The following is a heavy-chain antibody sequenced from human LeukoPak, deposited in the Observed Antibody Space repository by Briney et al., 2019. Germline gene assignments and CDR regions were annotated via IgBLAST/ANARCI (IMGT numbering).Heavy chain of an antibody. Sequence: PSETLSLTCTVSGGSISSSSYYWGWIRQPPGKGLEWIGSIYYSGSTNYNPSLKSRVTISVDTSKNQFSLKLSPVTAADTAVYYCARGNYDFWSGYSSRWFDPWGQGTLVTVSS. CDR3: ARGNYDFWSGYSSRWFDP. V-gene: IGHV4-39*07. CDR2: IYYSGST. CDR1: GGSISSSSYY. J-gene: IGHJ5*02. D-gene: IGHD3-3*01.